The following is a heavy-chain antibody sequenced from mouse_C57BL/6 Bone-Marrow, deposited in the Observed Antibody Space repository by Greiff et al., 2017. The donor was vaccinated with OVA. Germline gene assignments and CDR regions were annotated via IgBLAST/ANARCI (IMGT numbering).Heavy chain of an antibody. CDR2: IDPETGGT. Sequence: QVQLKQSGAELVRPGASVTLSCKASGYTFTDYEMHWVKQTPVHGLEWIGAIDPETGGTAYNQKFKGKAILTADKSSSTAYMELRSLTSEDSAVYYCTGSQGAWFAYWGQGTLVTVSA. J-gene: IGHJ3*01. CDR3: TGSQGAWFAY. V-gene: IGHV1-15*01. CDR1: GYTFTDYE.